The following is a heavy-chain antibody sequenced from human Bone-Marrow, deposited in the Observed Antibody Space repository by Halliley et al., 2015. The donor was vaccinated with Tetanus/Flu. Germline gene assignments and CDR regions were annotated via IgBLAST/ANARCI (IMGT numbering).Heavy chain of an antibody. D-gene: IGHD2-21*02. V-gene: IGHV4-31*02. Sequence: LEWIGYIFYSGSTYYNPSLKTRVTISVGTSKNQFSLNLTSVTAADTAVYYCAASDCGGDCVPLDLWGQGALVIVSS. CDR3: AASDCGGDCVPLDL. CDR2: IFYSGST. J-gene: IGHJ5*02.